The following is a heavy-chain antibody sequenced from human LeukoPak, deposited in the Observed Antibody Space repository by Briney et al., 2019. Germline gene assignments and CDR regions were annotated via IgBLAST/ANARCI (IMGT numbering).Heavy chain of an antibody. J-gene: IGHJ4*02. V-gene: IGHV3-23*01. D-gene: IGHD3-22*01. CDR1: GFTFSSYA. CDR2: ISGSGGST. Sequence: GGSLRLSCAASGFTFSSYAMSWVRQAPGKGLEWVSVISGSGGSTYYADSVKGRFTISGDNSKNTLYLQMNSLRAEDTAVYYCAKFLDSSGYSEFDYWGQETLVTVSS. CDR3: AKFLDSSGYSEFDY.